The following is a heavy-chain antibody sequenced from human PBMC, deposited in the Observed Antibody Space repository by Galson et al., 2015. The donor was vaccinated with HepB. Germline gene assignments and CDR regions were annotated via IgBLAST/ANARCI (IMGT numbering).Heavy chain of an antibody. J-gene: IGHJ4*02. Sequence: SLRLSCAASGFTFSSYAMSWVRQAPGKGLEWVSAISGSGGSTYYADSVKGRFTISRDNSKNTLYLQMNSLRAEDTAVYYCAKDEGDPDYYFDYWGQGTLVTVSS. CDR2: ISGSGGST. CDR3: AKDEGDPDYYFDY. CDR1: GFTFSSYA. D-gene: IGHD2-21*02. V-gene: IGHV3-23*01.